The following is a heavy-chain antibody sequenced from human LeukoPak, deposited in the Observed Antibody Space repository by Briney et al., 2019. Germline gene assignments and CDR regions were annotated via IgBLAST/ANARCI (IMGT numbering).Heavy chain of an antibody. CDR1: GFSLSEYG. V-gene: IGHV3-30*03. D-gene: IGHD3-22*01. CDR3: ARDRINMMVLGHDSGLDF. CDR2: VSYDGGHK. J-gene: IGHJ4*02. Sequence: GGSLRLSCVGSGFSLSEYGIHWVRQAPGKGLEWVAVVSYDGGHKYYADSVKGRFTISRDTSSDTVSLQMSSLRVEDTAVYYCARDRINMMVLGHDSGLDFWGQGTLVTVSS.